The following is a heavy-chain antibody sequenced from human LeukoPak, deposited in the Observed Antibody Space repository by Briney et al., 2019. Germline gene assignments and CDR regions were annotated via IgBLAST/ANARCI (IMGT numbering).Heavy chain of an antibody. V-gene: IGHV1-46*01. J-gene: IGHJ4*02. CDR2: INPSGGST. D-gene: IGHD5-18*01. CDR3: ARDNGLGSYHEFDY. Sequence: ASVKVSCKASGYTFTGYYMHWVRQAPRQGLEWMGIINPSGGSTSYAQKFQSRVTMTRDMSTSTVYMELSSLRSEDTAVYYCARDNGLGSYHEFDYWGQGTLVTVSS. CDR1: GYTFTGYY.